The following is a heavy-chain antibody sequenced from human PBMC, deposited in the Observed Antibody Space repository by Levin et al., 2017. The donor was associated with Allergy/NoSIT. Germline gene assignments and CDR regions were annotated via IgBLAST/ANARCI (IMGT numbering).Heavy chain of an antibody. J-gene: IGHJ4*02. V-gene: IGHV4-31*03. CDR2: IYYSGST. D-gene: IGHD3-22*01. CDR1: GGSISSGGYY. CDR3: ARGAPGENYYDSSGVGY. Sequence: SETLSLTCTVSGGSISSGGYYWSWIRQHPGKGLEWIGYIYYSGSTYYNPYLKSRVTISVDTSKNQFSLKLSSVTAADTAVYYCARGAPGENYYDSSGVGYWGQGTLVTVSS.